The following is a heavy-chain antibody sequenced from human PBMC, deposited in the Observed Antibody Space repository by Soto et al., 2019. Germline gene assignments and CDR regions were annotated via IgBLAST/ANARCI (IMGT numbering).Heavy chain of an antibody. D-gene: IGHD5-18*01. CDR2: INPSGGST. J-gene: IGHJ4*02. CDR3: ARVLDTAMGRKGYFDY. V-gene: IGHV1-46*01. CDR1: GYTFTSYY. Sequence: ASVKVSCKASGYTFTSYYMHWLRQAPGQGLEWMGIINPSGGSTSYAQKFQGRVTMTRDTSTSTVYMELSSLRSEDTAVYYCARVLDTAMGRKGYFDYWGQGTLVTVSS.